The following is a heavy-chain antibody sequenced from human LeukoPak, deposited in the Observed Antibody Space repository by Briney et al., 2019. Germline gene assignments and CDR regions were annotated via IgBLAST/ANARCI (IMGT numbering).Heavy chain of an antibody. CDR3: AKDITNYYGSGRVPLSSARYYYYMDV. CDR1: GFTFSSYG. Sequence: GGSLRLSCAASGFTFSSYGMHWVRQAPGKGLEWVAFIRYDGSNKYYADSVKGRFTISRDNSKNTLYLQMNSLRAEAKAVYYCAKDITNYYGSGRVPLSSARYYYYMDVWGKGTTVTVSS. J-gene: IGHJ6*03. V-gene: IGHV3-30*02. CDR2: IRYDGSNK. D-gene: IGHD3-10*01.